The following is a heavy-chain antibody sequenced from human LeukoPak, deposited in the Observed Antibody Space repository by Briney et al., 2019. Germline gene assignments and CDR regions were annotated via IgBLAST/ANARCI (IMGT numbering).Heavy chain of an antibody. Sequence: SETLSLTCTVSGGSISSYYWSWIRQPPGKGLEWIGYIYYSGSTNFDPSLKSRVTISVDPSKNQFSLKLSSVTAADTAVYYCARDSMITFGGTHYMDVWGKGTTVTVSS. CDR3: ARDSMITFGGTHYMDV. D-gene: IGHD3-16*01. V-gene: IGHV4-59*12. CDR2: IYYSGST. J-gene: IGHJ6*03. CDR1: GGSISSYY.